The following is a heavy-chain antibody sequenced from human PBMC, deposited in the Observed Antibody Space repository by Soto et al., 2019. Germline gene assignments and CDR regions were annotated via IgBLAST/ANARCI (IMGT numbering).Heavy chain of an antibody. CDR2: INHSGSA. J-gene: IGHJ4*02. D-gene: IGHD2-15*01. V-gene: IGHV4-34*01. CDR1: GGSLSGYY. CDR3: ARGRGGYCSSGNCYSTYVDY. Sequence: QVHLQQWGAGLLKPSETLSLTCAVYGGSLSGYYWSWIRQPPGKGLEWIGEINHSGSANYNPSLKSRVTTSVDTSKTQFSLKLSSVTAADTAVYYCARGRGGYCSSGNCYSTYVDYWGQGALVTVSS.